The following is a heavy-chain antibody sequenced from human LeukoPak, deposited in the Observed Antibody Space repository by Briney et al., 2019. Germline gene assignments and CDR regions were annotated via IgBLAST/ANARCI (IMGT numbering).Heavy chain of an antibody. CDR1: GFTFSSYD. V-gene: IGHV3-13*05. Sequence: GGSLRLSCAASGFTFSSYDMHWVRQATGKGLEWVSAIGTAGDPYYPGSVKGRFTISRENAKNSLYLQMNSLRAGDTAVYYCARGGYGDKNLVYGMDVWGKGTTVTVSS. CDR2: IGTAGDP. CDR3: ARGGYGDKNLVYGMDV. J-gene: IGHJ6*04. D-gene: IGHD4-17*01.